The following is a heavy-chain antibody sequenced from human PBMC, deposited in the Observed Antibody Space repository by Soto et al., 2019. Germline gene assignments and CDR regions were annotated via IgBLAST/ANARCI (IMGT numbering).Heavy chain of an antibody. CDR1: GGSISSYY. Sequence: SETLSLTCTVSGGSISSYYWSWIRQPPGKGLEWIGYIYYSGSTNYNPSLKSRVTISVDTSKNQFSLKLSSVTAADTAVYYCARLFGGREVDYWGQGTLVTVSS. V-gene: IGHV4-59*01. D-gene: IGHD2-15*01. CDR3: ARLFGGREVDY. CDR2: IYYSGST. J-gene: IGHJ4*02.